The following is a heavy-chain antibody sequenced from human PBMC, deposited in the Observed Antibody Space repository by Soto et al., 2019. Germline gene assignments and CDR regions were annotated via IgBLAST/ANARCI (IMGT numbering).Heavy chain of an antibody. CDR3: TTVGPIVVVPAAKYYFDY. CDR1: GFTFSNAW. D-gene: IGHD2-2*01. V-gene: IGHV3-15*01. CDR2: IKSKTDGGTT. J-gene: IGHJ4*02. Sequence: EESLRLSCAASGFTFSNAWMSWVRQAPGKGLEWVGRIKSKTDGGTTDYAAPVKGRFTISRDDSKNTLYLQMNSLKTEDTAVYYCTTVGPIVVVPAAKYYFDYWGQGTLVTVSS.